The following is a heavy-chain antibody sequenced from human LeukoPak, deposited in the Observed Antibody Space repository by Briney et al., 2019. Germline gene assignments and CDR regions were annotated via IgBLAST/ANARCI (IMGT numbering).Heavy chain of an antibody. CDR2: MYYSGST. D-gene: IGHD3-10*01. Sequence: SETLSLTCTVSVGSIRSYYWTWIRQPPGKGLEWIGYMYYSGSTNYNPSLKSRVTMSVDTSKNQFSLKLSSVTAADTAVYYCARGPYSSGSYTFDYWGQGTLVTVSS. J-gene: IGHJ4*02. CDR3: ARGPYSSGSYTFDY. CDR1: VGSIRSYY. V-gene: IGHV4-59*12.